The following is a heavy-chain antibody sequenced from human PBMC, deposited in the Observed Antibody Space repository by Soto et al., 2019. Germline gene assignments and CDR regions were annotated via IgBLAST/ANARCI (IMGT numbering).Heavy chain of an antibody. CDR3: ARLGDYYDAYDY. D-gene: IGHD3-3*01. V-gene: IGHV4-59*08. J-gene: IGHJ4*01. CDR2: IYYTGTT. CDR1: GSPISSYY. Sequence: PSETLSLTCTVSGSPISSYYWSWFRQPPGQGLEWVGYIYYTGTTTYNPSLKSRVTVSVDTSKSQFSLNLRSVTAADTAVYYCARLGDYYDAYDYWSHGNLVTVSS.